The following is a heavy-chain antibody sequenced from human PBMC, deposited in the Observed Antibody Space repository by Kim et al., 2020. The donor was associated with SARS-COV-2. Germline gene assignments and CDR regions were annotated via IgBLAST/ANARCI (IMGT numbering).Heavy chain of an antibody. V-gene: IGHV3-33*01. Sequence: GGSLRLSCAASGFTFSSYGMHWVRQAPGKGLEWVAVIWYDGSNKYYADSVKGRFTISRDNSKNTLYLQMNSLRAEDTAVYYCARLPYYYDSSGYYPTDYYGMDVWGQGTTVTVSS. CDR2: IWYDGSNK. CDR3: ARLPYYYDSSGYYPTDYYGMDV. J-gene: IGHJ6*02. D-gene: IGHD3-22*01. CDR1: GFTFSSYG.